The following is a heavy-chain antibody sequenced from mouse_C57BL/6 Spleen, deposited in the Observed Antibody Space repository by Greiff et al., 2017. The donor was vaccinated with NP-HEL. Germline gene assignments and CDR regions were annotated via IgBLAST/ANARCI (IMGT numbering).Heavy chain of an antibody. V-gene: IGHV1-4*01. J-gene: IGHJ2*01. Sequence: VHLVESGAELARPGASVKMSCKASGYTFTSYTMHWVKQRPGQGLEWIGYINPSSGYTKYNQKFKDKATLTADKSSSTAYMQLSSLTSEDSAVYYCARSIYYDYDDYFDYWGQGTTLTVSS. CDR2: INPSSGYT. D-gene: IGHD2-4*01. CDR1: GYTFTSYT. CDR3: ARSIYYDYDDYFDY.